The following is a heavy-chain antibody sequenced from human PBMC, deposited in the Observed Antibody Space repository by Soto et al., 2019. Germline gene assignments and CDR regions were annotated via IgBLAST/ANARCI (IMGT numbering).Heavy chain of an antibody. J-gene: IGHJ4*02. CDR3: AKDLYSSSSRFFDY. CDR1: GFGFTSHA. Sequence: LSRPTSGFGFTSHAMRGLSLAPGKGLEWVSALSGSGSSTYYADSVKGRFTISRDNSKNTLYLQMNSLRAEDTALYYCAKDLYSSSSRFFDYWGQGTLVTVSS. D-gene: IGHD6-6*01. V-gene: IGHV3-23*01. CDR2: LSGSGSST.